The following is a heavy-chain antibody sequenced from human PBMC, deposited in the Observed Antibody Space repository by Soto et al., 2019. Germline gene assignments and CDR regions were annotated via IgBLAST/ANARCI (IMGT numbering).Heavy chain of an antibody. Sequence: GGSLRLSCAASGFTFSSYSMNWVRQAPGKGLEWVSYISSSSSTIYYADSVKGRFTISRDNAKNSLYLQMNSLRDEDTAVYYCARVGCSSTSCSIAAAFPYYYGMDVWGQGTTVTVSS. D-gene: IGHD2-2*01. V-gene: IGHV3-48*02. J-gene: IGHJ6*02. CDR1: GFTFSSYS. CDR3: ARVGCSSTSCSIAAAFPYYYGMDV. CDR2: ISSSSSTI.